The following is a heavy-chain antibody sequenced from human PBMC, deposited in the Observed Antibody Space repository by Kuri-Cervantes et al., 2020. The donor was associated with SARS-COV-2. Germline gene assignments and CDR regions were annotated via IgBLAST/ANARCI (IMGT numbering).Heavy chain of an antibody. Sequence: SVKVSCKASGYTFSSYGISWVRQAPGQGLEWMGRIIPILGTANYAQKFQGRVTITADKSTSTAYMELSSLRSEDTAVYYCAAWGFPIVGATGPDVFDIWGQGTMVTVSS. J-gene: IGHJ3*02. V-gene: IGHV1-69*04. CDR1: GYTFSSYG. CDR2: IIPILGTA. CDR3: AAWGFPIVGATGPDVFDI. D-gene: IGHD1-26*01.